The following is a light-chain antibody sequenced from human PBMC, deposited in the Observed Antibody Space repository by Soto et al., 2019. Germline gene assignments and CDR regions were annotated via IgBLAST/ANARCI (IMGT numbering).Light chain of an antibody. J-gene: IGLJ2*01. CDR2: DVS. CDR3: SSYTTTSTWV. V-gene: IGLV2-14*01. Sequence: QSALTQPASVSGSPGQSITISCTGTITDVGSSNYVSWYKQHPGKAPKLMIYDVSNRPSGVSNRFSGSKSGNTASLTISGLQAEDEADYSCSSYTTTSTWVFGGGTKVTVL. CDR1: ITDVGSSNY.